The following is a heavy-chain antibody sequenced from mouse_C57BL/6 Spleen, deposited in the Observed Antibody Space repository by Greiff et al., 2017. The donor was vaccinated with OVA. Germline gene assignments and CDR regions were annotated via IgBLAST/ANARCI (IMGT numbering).Heavy chain of an antibody. CDR3: ARDYGSRYFDV. CDR2: ISDGGSYT. CDR1: GFTFSSYA. D-gene: IGHD1-1*01. V-gene: IGHV5-4*03. J-gene: IGHJ1*03. Sequence: EVKVEESGGGLVKPGGSLKLSCAASGFTFSSYAMSWVRQTPEKRLEWVATISDGGSYTYYPDNVKGRFTISRDNAKNNLYLQMSHLKSEDTAMYYCARDYGSRYFDVWGTGTTVTVSS.